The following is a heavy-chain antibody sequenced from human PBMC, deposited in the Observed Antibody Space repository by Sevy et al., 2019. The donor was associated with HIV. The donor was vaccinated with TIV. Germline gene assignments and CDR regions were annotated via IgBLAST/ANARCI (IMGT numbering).Heavy chain of an antibody. J-gene: IGHJ4*02. CDR2: ISHDERYK. CDR3: ARLVSCGGDCYYLDS. CDR1: GFTFSNYD. V-gene: IGHV3-30*04. Sequence: GGSLRLSCAASGFTFSNYDMHWVRQAPGKGLDWVAVISHDERYKNYAESVKVRFTISRDNFKITLFLKMDSLRPEDTAVYFCARLVSCGGDCYYLDSWGQGALVTVSS. D-gene: IGHD2-21*02.